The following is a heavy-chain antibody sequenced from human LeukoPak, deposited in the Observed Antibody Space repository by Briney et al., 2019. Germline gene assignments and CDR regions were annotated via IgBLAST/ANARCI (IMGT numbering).Heavy chain of an antibody. CDR1: GFTFSSYG. CDR3: AKYDGGTMVRGEGDDY. CDR2: IRYDGSNK. V-gene: IGHV3-30*02. J-gene: IGHJ4*02. Sequence: GGSLRLSCAASGFTFSSYGMHWVRQAPGKGLEWVAFIRYDGSNKYYADSVKGRFTISRDNSKNTLYLQMNSLRAEDTAVYYCAKYDGGTMVRGEGDDYWGQGTLVTVSS. D-gene: IGHD3-10*01.